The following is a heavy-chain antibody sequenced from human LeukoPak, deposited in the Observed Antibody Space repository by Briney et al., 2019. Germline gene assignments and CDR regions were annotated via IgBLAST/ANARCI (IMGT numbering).Heavy chain of an antibody. CDR1: GFTFNSYW. J-gene: IGHJ5*02. D-gene: IGHD6-25*01. CDR2: INPDGSWT. Sequence: GGSLRLSCAASGFTFNSYWMVWIRQAPGKGLAWASCINPDGSWTLHADSVKGRFTISRDYAKNTVYLQMNSLRVEDTAMYYCARYEQRPGVTTSDPWSQGTLVTVSS. V-gene: IGHV3-74*01. CDR3: ARYEQRPGVTTSDP.